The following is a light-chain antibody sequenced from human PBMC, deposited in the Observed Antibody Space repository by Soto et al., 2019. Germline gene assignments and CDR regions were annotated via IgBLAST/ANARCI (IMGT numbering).Light chain of an antibody. CDR2: EVN. CDR1: RRDIGDSNF. CDR3: ASFRSGTILV. Sequence: QSALTQPASVSGSPGQSVTISCTGPRRDIGDSNFISWYQHSPGKAPRLLIYEVNNRPSGVSRRFSGSTAGNTASLTISGLLDDDEADYFCASFRSGTILVFGSGTKLTVL. J-gene: IGLJ1*01. V-gene: IGLV2-14*01.